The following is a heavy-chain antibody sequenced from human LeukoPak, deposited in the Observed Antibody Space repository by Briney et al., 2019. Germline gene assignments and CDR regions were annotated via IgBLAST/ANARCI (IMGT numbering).Heavy chain of an antibody. Sequence: GGSLRLSCAASGFTFSSYSMNWVRQAPGKGLEWVSYISSSSSTIYYADSVKGRFTISRDNAKNSLYLQMKSLRAEDTAVYYCARGQIVVVPAARNWFDPWGQGTLVTVSS. V-gene: IGHV3-48*01. J-gene: IGHJ5*02. D-gene: IGHD2-2*01. CDR3: ARGQIVVVPAARNWFDP. CDR1: GFTFSSYS. CDR2: ISSSSSTI.